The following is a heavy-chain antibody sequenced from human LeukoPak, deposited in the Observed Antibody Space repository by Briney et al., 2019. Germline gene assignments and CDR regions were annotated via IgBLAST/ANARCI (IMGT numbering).Heavy chain of an antibody. Sequence: SETLSLTCTVSGSSIRTYYWSWIRQPPGKGLEWIGYIYYSGSTNYNPSLKSRVTISVDTSKNQFSLKLSSVTAADTAVYYCARGYYQVDYYGLDVWGQGTTVIVSS. J-gene: IGHJ6*02. CDR2: IYYSGST. CDR1: GSSIRTYY. CDR3: ARGYYQVDYYGLDV. V-gene: IGHV4-59*01. D-gene: IGHD3-10*01.